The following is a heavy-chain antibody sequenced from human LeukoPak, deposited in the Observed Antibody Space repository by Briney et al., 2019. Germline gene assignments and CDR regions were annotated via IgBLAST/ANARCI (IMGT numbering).Heavy chain of an antibody. Sequence: GGSLRLSCAASGFTFSNYAMHWVRQAPGKGLEWVAVISYDGSNKYYADSVQGRITISRDNAEKSVYLHMSSLRDEDTAVYYCVREFGANSEFDYWGQGTLVAVSS. V-gene: IGHV3-30-3*01. CDR2: ISYDGSNK. CDR3: VREFGANSEFDY. D-gene: IGHD4/OR15-4a*01. CDR1: GFTFSNYA. J-gene: IGHJ4*02.